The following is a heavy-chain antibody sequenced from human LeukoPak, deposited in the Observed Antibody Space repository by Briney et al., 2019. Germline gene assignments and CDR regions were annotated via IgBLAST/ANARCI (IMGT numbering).Heavy chain of an antibody. Sequence: PSETLSLTCAVYGGSFSGYYWSWIRQPPGKGLEWIGEINHSGSTYYNPSLKSRVTISVDTSKNQFSLKLSSVTAADTAVYYCARYYYDSSGYPFDYWGQGTLVTVSS. J-gene: IGHJ4*02. CDR1: GGSFSGYY. CDR3: ARYYYDSSGYPFDY. D-gene: IGHD3-22*01. V-gene: IGHV4-34*01. CDR2: INHSGST.